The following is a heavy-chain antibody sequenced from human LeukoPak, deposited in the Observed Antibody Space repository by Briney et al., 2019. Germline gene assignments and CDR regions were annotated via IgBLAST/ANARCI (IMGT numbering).Heavy chain of an antibody. D-gene: IGHD5-18*01. Sequence: SETLSLTCAVYGGSFSGYYWSWIRQPPGKGLEWIGEINHSGSTNYNPSLKSRVTISVDTSKNQFSLKLSSVTAADTAVYYCARAGGGYSYGGYYYYYYYMDVWGKGTTVTVSS. CDR1: GGSFSGYY. J-gene: IGHJ6*03. V-gene: IGHV4-34*01. CDR3: ARAGGGYSYGGYYYYYYYMDV. CDR2: INHSGST.